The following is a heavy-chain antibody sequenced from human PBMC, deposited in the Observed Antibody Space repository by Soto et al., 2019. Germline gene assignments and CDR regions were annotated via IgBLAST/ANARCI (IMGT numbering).Heavy chain of an antibody. CDR1: GGTLSDHG. CDR2: TIPVFNTA. CDR3: ARGVYGSENYYTGPSAFDI. D-gene: IGHD3-10*01. Sequence: QVQLEQSGAEVKKPGSSVKVSCKASGGTLSDHGVAWLRQAPGQGLEWMGGTIPVFNTAKYAQKFQGRVTVTADKFTNIAYMELSSLRSEHTAFYFCARGVYGSENYYTGPSAFDIWGQGTMVIVPS. V-gene: IGHV1-69*06. J-gene: IGHJ3*02.